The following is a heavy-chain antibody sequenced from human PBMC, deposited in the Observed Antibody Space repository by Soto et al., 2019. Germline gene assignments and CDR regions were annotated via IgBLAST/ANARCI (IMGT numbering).Heavy chain of an antibody. CDR2: ISIGGGGTT. CDR1: GFTFSDYA. V-gene: IGHV3-23*01. Sequence: GGSLRLSCAASGFTFSDYAMSWVRQAPGKGLEWVSLISIGGGGTTYYVDSVKGRFTISRDNSKNTLYLQMNSLRAEDTAVYYCAKSNRGSHLYGMDVWGQGTTVTVSS. CDR3: AKSNRGSHLYGMDV. D-gene: IGHD1-26*01. J-gene: IGHJ6*02.